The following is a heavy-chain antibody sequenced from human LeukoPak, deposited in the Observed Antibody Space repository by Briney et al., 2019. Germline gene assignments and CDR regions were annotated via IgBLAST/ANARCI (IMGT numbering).Heavy chain of an antibody. D-gene: IGHD6-13*01. CDR2: IYYSGST. CDR1: DGSISSSSYY. CDR3: ARIAAAGTGD. V-gene: IGHV4-39*01. J-gene: IGHJ4*02. Sequence: SETLSLTCTVSDGSISSSSYYWGWIRQPPGKGLEWIGSIYYSGSTYYNPSLKSRVTISVDTSKNQFSLRLSSVTAADTAVYYCARIAAAGTGDWGQGTLVTVSS.